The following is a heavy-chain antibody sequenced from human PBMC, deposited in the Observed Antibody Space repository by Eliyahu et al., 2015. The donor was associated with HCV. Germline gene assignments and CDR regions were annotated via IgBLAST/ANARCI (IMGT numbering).Heavy chain of an antibody. D-gene: IGHD7-27*01. J-gene: IGHJ3*02. Sequence: QVQLQESGPGLVKPSETLSLTCTVXGGSISSXYWSWIRQPPGKGLEWIGDIYFRGGTHYNPSLKSRVTISVDTSKNQFSLKLSSVTAADTAVYYCARHVVTGEADAFDIWGQGTMVTVSS. CDR3: ARHVVTGEADAFDI. V-gene: IGHV4-59*08. CDR1: GGSISSXY. CDR2: IYFRGGT.